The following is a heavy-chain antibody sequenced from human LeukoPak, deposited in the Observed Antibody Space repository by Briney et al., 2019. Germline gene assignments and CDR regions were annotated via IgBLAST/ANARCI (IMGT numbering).Heavy chain of an antibody. CDR1: GYSFSSYW. CDR3: ASSYYDFWNGSLSIDY. J-gene: IGHJ4*02. Sequence: GESLKISCKGSGYSFSSYWSAWVRQLPGKGLEWMGIIYPGDSDSKYSRLFQGQATTSAAKSINTAYLQWSSLKASDSAMYYCASSYYDFWNGSLSIDYWGQGTLVTVSS. V-gene: IGHV5-51*01. D-gene: IGHD3-3*01. CDR2: IYPGDSDS.